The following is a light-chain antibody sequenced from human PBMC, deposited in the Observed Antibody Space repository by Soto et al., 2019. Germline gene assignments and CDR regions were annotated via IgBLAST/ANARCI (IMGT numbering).Light chain of an antibody. CDR3: QVWDSGSDHYV. V-gene: IGLV3-21*02. J-gene: IGLJ1*01. Sequence: SYELTQPPSVSVAPGQTARITCGGNNIGSKSVHWYQLKPGQAPVLVVYDDDVRPSGIPERFSGSNSGNTATLTIGRVEAGEEADYYCQVWDSGSDHYVFGTGTKVTAL. CDR1: NIGSKS. CDR2: DDD.